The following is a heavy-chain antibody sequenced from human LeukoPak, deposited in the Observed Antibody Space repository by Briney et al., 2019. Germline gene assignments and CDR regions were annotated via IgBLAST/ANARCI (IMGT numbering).Heavy chain of an antibody. J-gene: IGHJ4*02. Sequence: GRSLRLSCAASGFTFSSYAMHWVRQAPGKGLEWVAVISYDGSNKYYADSVKGRFTISRDNSKNTLYLQMNSLRAEDTAVYYCAGGSGSYYNGFDYWGQGTLVTVSS. CDR2: ISYDGSNK. D-gene: IGHD3-10*01. CDR3: AGGSGSYYNGFDY. V-gene: IGHV3-30-3*01. CDR1: GFTFSSYA.